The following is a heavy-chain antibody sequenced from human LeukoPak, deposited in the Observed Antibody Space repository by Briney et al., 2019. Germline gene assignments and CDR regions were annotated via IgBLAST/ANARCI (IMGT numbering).Heavy chain of an antibody. J-gene: IGHJ4*02. CDR1: GFTFSSYA. CDR3: AKDSSGWPTNFDY. V-gene: IGHV3-23*01. D-gene: IGHD6-19*01. Sequence: SGGSLRLSCAASGFTFSSYAMSWVRQAPGKGLEWVSAISGSGGSTYYADSVKGRFTISRDNSKNTLYLQMNSLRAEDTAVYYCAKDSSGWPTNFDYWGQGTLVTVSS. CDR2: ISGSGGST.